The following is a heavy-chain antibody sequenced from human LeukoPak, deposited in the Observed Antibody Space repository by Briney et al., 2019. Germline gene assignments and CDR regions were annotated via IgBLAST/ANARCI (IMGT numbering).Heavy chain of an antibody. CDR1: GFTFSSYW. J-gene: IGHJ4*02. D-gene: IGHD3-16*01. CDR3: ARDGYGLGIYYDRFDS. Sequence: GGSLRLSCTASGFTFSSYWMSWVRQAPGKGLEWVANIKQDGSEKDYVDSVKGRFTISRDNARKLLFLQMNSLRAEDTALYYCARDGYGLGIYYDRFDSWGQGTPVTVSS. V-gene: IGHV3-7*01. CDR2: IKQDGSEK.